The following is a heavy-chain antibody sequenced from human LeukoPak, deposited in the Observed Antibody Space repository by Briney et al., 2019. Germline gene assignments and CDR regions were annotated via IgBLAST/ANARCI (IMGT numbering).Heavy chain of an antibody. CDR2: IGDSGGST. J-gene: IGHJ4*02. Sequence: GGSLRLSCAVSGITLSNYGMTWVRQAPGKGLEWVAGIGDSGGSTNYADSVKGRFTISRDNSKNTLYLQMNSLRAEDTAVYYCAKDVLPIVASPEDWGQGTLVTVSS. CDR1: GITLSNYG. D-gene: IGHD5-12*01. CDR3: AKDVLPIVASPED. V-gene: IGHV3-23*01.